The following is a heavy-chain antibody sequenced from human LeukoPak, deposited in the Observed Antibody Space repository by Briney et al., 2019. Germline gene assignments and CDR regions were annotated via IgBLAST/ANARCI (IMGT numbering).Heavy chain of an antibody. Sequence: GGSLRLSCTASGFTFGDDGWSWFRQAPGEGLGWICFIRKKGYGETTDYAASVRGRFTSSRDDAKSIAYLQMNSLKTEDTALYYSRGLHDYGDSNYYFDQWGRGTLVTVSS. CDR1: GFTFGDDG. V-gene: IGHV3-49*03. CDR3: RGLHDYGDSNYYFDQ. D-gene: IGHD4-17*01. CDR2: IRKKGYGETT. J-gene: IGHJ4*02.